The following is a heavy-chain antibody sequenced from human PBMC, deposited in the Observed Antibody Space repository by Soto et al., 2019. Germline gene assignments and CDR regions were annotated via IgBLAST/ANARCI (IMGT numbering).Heavy chain of an antibody. CDR2: IYYSGST. Sequence: PSETLSLTCTVSGGSVSSGSYYWSWIRQPPGKGLEWIGYIYYSGSTNYNPSLKSRVTISVDTSKNQFSLKLSSVTAADTAVYYCARVDYDFWSGYPPDGMDVWGQGTTVTV. J-gene: IGHJ6*02. CDR3: ARVDYDFWSGYPPDGMDV. V-gene: IGHV4-61*01. CDR1: GGSVSSGSYY. D-gene: IGHD3-3*01.